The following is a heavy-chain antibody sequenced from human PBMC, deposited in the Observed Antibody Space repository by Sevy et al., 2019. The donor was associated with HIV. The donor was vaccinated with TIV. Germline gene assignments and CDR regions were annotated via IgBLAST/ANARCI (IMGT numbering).Heavy chain of an antibody. CDR2: IYYSGGT. D-gene: IGHD1-7*01. Sequence: SEILSLTCTVSGGSISRDDYYWSWIRQPPGKGLEWIGYIYYSGGTYYNASLKSRVSMSVDTSKNQFSLNLTSVTAADTAVYYCARGVTGTTASEWFDPWGQGTLVTVSS. CDR3: ARGVTGTTASEWFDP. V-gene: IGHV4-30-4*01. CDR1: GGSISRDDYY. J-gene: IGHJ5*02.